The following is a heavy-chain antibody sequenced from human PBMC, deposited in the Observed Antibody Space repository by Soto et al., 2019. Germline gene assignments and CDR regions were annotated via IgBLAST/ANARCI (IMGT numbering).Heavy chain of an antibody. Sequence: GSLRLSCAASGFTFSNYGMHWVRQAPGKGLEWVAIIWYDGSNKYYADSVKGRFTISRDNSKNTVYLQMNSLRAEDTAMYYCAAGEPLDYRGQGTLVTVSS. J-gene: IGHJ4*02. CDR1: GFTFSNYG. CDR3: AAGEPLDY. CDR2: IWYDGSNK. V-gene: IGHV3-33*01. D-gene: IGHD3-10*01.